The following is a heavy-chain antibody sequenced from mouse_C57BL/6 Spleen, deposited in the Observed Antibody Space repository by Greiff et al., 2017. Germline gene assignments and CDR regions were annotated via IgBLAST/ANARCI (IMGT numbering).Heavy chain of an antibody. CDR2: INPNYGTT. Sequence: EVQLQQSGPELVQPGASVKISCKASGYSFTDYNMNWVKQSNGKSLEWIGVINPNYGTTRYNQTFKGKATLTVDQSSSTAYMQLNSLTSEESAVYYCACGLRIDDWGQGTTLTVST. CDR3: ACGLRIDD. J-gene: IGHJ2*01. V-gene: IGHV1-39*01. D-gene: IGHD3-1*01. CDR1: GYSFTDYN.